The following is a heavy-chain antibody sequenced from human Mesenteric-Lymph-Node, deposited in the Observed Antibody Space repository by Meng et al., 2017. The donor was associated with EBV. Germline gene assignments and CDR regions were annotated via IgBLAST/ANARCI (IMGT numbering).Heavy chain of an antibody. CDR1: GESLSGYY. D-gene: IGHD4-11*01. Sequence: QAQLQQWGAVLLKPSETLSLTCAVSGESLSGYYWSWIRQSPGKGLEWIGEINHSGSTNYNPTLESRLTISVDTSRNHFSLKLTSVTAADTAVYYCARGRIDDYTKFFDYWGQGTLVTVSS. CDR2: INHSGST. J-gene: IGHJ4*02. CDR3: ARGRIDDYTKFFDY. V-gene: IGHV4-34*01.